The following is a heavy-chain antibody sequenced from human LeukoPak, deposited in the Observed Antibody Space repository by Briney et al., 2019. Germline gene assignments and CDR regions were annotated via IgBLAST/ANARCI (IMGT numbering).Heavy chain of an antibody. Sequence: GGSPRLSCAASGFTFSSYAMSWVRQAPGKGLEWVSYISSSSSTIYYADSVKGRFTISRDNAKNSLYLQMNSLRAEDTAVYYCARDETGYSSGWYPKAFDYWGQGTLVTVSS. CDR2: ISSSSSTI. CDR1: GFTFSSYA. D-gene: IGHD6-19*01. CDR3: ARDETGYSSGWYPKAFDY. V-gene: IGHV3-48*04. J-gene: IGHJ4*02.